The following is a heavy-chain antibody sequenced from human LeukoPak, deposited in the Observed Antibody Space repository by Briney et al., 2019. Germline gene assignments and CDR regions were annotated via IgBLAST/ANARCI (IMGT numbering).Heavy chain of an antibody. CDR1: GYTFTSYY. J-gene: IGHJ4*02. CDR2: INPSGGST. D-gene: IGHD6-19*01. Sequence: ASVKVSCKASGYTFTSYYMHWVRQAPGQGLEWMGIINPSGGSTSYAQKFQGRVTMTRDTSTSTVYMELSSLRSEDTAMYYCAREAVAGPIGYWGQGTLVTVSS. CDR3: AREAVAGPIGY. V-gene: IGHV1-46*01.